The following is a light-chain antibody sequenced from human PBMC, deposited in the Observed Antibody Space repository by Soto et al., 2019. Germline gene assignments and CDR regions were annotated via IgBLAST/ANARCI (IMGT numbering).Light chain of an antibody. CDR3: HQYGSSPGA. CDR1: QSVTSNY. CDR2: GAS. V-gene: IGKV3-20*01. J-gene: IGKJ1*01. Sequence: IVLPQSPATLSLSPGERATLSCRPSQSVTSNYLAWYQQKPGQAPRLLIFGASIRDTGIPDRFSGSGSGTDFTLTISRLEPEDFAVYYCHQYGSSPGAFGQGTKVDIK.